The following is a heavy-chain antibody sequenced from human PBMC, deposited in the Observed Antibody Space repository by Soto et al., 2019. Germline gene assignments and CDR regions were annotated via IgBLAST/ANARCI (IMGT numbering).Heavy chain of an antibody. Sequence: ASVKVSCKASGGTFSSYAISWVRQAPGQGLEWMGGIIPIFGTANYAQKFQGRVTITADESTSTAYMELSSLRSEDTAVYYCARLGMVRGVILISWFDPWGQGTLVTVSS. CDR1: GGTFSSYA. CDR3: ARLGMVRGVILISWFDP. D-gene: IGHD3-10*01. V-gene: IGHV1-69*13. CDR2: IIPIFGTA. J-gene: IGHJ5*02.